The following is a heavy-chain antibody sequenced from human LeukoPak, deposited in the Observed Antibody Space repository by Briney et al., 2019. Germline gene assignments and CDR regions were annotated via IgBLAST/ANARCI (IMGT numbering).Heavy chain of an antibody. J-gene: IGHJ5*02. CDR1: GGSISRSMR. CDR2: IYHSGST. D-gene: IGHD2-15*01. CDR3: ARVGYCSGGSCYAGFDWFDP. Sequence: SETLSLTCAVPGGSISRSMRWSWVRQPPGKGLEGIGEIYHSGSTNYNPSLKSRVTISVDKSKNQFSLKLSSVTAADTAVYYCARVGYCSGGSCYAGFDWFDPWGQGTLVTVSS. V-gene: IGHV4-4*02.